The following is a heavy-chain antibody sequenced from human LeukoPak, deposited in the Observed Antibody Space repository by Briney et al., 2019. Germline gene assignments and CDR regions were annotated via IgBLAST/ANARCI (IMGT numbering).Heavy chain of an antibody. D-gene: IGHD6-19*01. V-gene: IGHV4-59*01. CDR2: IYYSGST. CDR3: AAGIAVSGNFDY. CDR1: GGSISSYY. Sequence: SETLSLTCTVSGGSISSYYWSWIRQPPGKGLEWIGYIYYSGSTNYNPSLKSRVTISVDTSKNQFSLKLSSVTAADTAVYYCAAGIAVSGNFDYWGQGTLVTVSS. J-gene: IGHJ4*02.